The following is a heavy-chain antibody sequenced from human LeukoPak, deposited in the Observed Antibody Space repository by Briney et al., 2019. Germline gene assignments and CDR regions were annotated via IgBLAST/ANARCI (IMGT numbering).Heavy chain of an antibody. J-gene: IGHJ4*02. CDR3: ARVRGYYSAYYFDY. V-gene: IGHV3-74*01. CDR1: GFTLSSYW. Sequence: GGSLRLSCAASGFTLSSYWMHWVRQAPGKGLVWVSRINSDGSSTSYADSVKGRFTISRDNAKNTLYLQMNSLTAEDTAVYYCARVRGYYSAYYFDYWGQGTLVTVSS. D-gene: IGHD5-18*01. CDR2: INSDGSST.